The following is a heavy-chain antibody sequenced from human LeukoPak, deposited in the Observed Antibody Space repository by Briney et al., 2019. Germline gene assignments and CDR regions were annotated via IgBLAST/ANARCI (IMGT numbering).Heavy chain of an antibody. J-gene: IGHJ4*02. CDR1: GFTFSSYA. V-gene: IGHV3-30-3*01. CDR3: ARDFSPSPTTVTELFDY. Sequence: GGSLRLSCAASGFTFSSYAMHWGRQAPGKGLEWVAVISYDGSNKYYADSVKGRFTISRDNSKNTLYLQMNSLRAEDTAVYYCARDFSPSPTTVTELFDYWGQGTLVTVSS. CDR2: ISYDGSNK. D-gene: IGHD4-17*01.